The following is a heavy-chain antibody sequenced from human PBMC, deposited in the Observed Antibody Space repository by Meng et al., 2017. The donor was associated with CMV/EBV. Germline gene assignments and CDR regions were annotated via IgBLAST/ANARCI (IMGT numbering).Heavy chain of an antibody. J-gene: IGHJ6*02. Sequence: KVSCKGSGYSFTSYWIGWVRQMPGKGLEWMGIIYPGDSDTRYSPSSQGQVTISADKSISTAYLQWSSLKASDTAMYYCARAPYDFWSGYYKNGMDVWGQGTTVTVSS. D-gene: IGHD3-3*01. CDR3: ARAPYDFWSGYYKNGMDV. CDR2: IYPGDSDT. CDR1: GYSFTSYW. V-gene: IGHV5-51*01.